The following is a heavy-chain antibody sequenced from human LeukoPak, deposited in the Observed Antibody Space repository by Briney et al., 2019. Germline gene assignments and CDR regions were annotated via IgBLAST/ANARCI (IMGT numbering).Heavy chain of an antibody. V-gene: IGHV3-9*03. CDR2: ISRNSGSI. CDR3: AKDVAREYSYGYFDY. D-gene: IGHD5-18*01. CDR1: GFTFDDYA. Sequence: GGSLRLSCAASGFTFDDYAMHWVRQAPGKGLEWVSGISRNSGSIGYADSVKGRFTISRDNAKNSLYLQMNSLRAEDMALYYCAKDVAREYSYGYFDYWGQGTLVTVSS. J-gene: IGHJ4*02.